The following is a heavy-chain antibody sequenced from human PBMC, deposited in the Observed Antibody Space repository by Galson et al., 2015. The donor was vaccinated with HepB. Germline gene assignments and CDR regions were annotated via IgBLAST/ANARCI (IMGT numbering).Heavy chain of an antibody. CDR1: GLTVSVSY. D-gene: IGHD3-10*01. V-gene: IGHV3-66*01. J-gene: IGHJ4*02. Sequence: SLRLSCAASGLTVSVSYMSWVRQAPGKGLEWVSVIYTGGSTYYSDSVKGRFTFSRDNSKNTLYLQMNSLRAEDTAVYYCARDDKGFGELLEKWGQGTLVTVSS. CDR3: ARDDKGFGELLEK. CDR2: IYTGGST.